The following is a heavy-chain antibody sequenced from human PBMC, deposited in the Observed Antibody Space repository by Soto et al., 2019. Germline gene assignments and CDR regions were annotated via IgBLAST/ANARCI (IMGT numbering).Heavy chain of an antibody. D-gene: IGHD3-10*01. J-gene: IGHJ4*02. V-gene: IGHV1-69*02. CDR2: INPILSMS. CDR3: ESSYGSGYRAFDY. Sequence: QVQLVQSGAEVKKPGSSVRVSCKASGDTFTFYSINWVRQAPGLGLEWMGRINPILSMSNYAQRFQGRVTMTADKYNSTAYMELSSLRSEATDMYYCESSYGSGYRAFDYWGQGALVTVSS. CDR1: GDTFTFYS.